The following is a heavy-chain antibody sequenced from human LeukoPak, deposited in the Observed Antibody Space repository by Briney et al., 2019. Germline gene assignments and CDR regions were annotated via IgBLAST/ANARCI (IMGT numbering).Heavy chain of an antibody. CDR1: GGSITSDY. CDR2: ISYSGST. J-gene: IGHJ4*02. D-gene: IGHD3-22*01. Sequence: SETLSLTCTVSGGSITSDYWSWIRQPPGKGLEWIGYISYSGSTSYDPSLKSRVTISGDSSKKQFSLKLSSVTAADTAVYYCARFYYDSRGYWYYFDYWGQGTLATVSS. V-gene: IGHV4-59*08. CDR3: ARFYYDSRGYWYYFDY.